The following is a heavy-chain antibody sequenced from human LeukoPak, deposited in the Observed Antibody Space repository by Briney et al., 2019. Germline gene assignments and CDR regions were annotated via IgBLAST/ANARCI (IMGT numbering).Heavy chain of an antibody. Sequence: SETLSLTCTVSGGSISSYYWSWIRQPPGKALEWIGNIFYSGSTYYSPSLKSRVTISLDTSRNQFSLKLNSVTAADTAVYYCAKSNGYGLIDIWGQGTMVTVSS. D-gene: IGHD3-10*01. J-gene: IGHJ3*02. CDR2: IFYSGST. V-gene: IGHV4-59*12. CDR3: AKSNGYGLIDI. CDR1: GGSISSYY.